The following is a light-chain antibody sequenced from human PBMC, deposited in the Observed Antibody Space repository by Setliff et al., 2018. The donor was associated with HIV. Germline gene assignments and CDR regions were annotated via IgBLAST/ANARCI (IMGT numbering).Light chain of an antibody. CDR3: GSYTSTTSYV. Sequence: QSVLTQPASVSGSPGQSITISCTGSRSDIGTYNYVSWYQQHPGKAPKLMIYEVSNRPSGVSDRFSGSKSGSTASLTISGLQAEDEADYYCGSYTSTTSYVFGSGTKVTVL. CDR2: EVS. V-gene: IGLV2-14*01. CDR1: RSDIGTYNY. J-gene: IGLJ1*01.